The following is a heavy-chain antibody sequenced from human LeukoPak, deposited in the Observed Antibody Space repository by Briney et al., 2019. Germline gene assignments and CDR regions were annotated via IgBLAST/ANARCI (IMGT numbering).Heavy chain of an antibody. CDR1: GGSISSYY. D-gene: IGHD4-17*01. V-gene: IGHV4-59*08. CDR3: ARTERYGDYFDY. J-gene: IGHJ4*02. Sequence: SETLSLTCTVSGGSISSYYWSWIRQPPGKGLEWIGYIYYSGSTNYNPSLKSRVTISVDTSKNQFSLKLSSVTAADTAVYYCARTERYGDYFDYWGQGTLVTVSS. CDR2: IYYSGST.